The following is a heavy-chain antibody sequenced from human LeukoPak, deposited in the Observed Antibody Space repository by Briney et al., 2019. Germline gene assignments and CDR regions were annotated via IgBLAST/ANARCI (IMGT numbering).Heavy chain of an antibody. V-gene: IGHV1-18*01. CDR1: GYTFTNYG. CDR3: ARDYRFMAHSSSLGGGDY. CDR2: ISAYSGNT. D-gene: IGHD6-6*01. Sequence: ASVKVSCKASGYTFTNYGISWVRQAPGQGLEWMGWISAYSGNTNYAQNLQGRVTITADESTSTAYMELSSLRSEDTAVYYCARDYRFMAHSSSLGGGDYWGQGTLVTVSS. J-gene: IGHJ4*02.